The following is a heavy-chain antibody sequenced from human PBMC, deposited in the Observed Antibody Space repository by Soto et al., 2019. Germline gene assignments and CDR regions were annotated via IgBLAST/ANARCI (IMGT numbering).Heavy chain of an antibody. D-gene: IGHD3-10*01. CDR2: IYYSGST. J-gene: IGHJ5*02. Sequence: QVQLQESGPGLVKPSQTLSLTCTVSGGSISSGDYYWSWIHQPPGKGLEWIGYIYYSGSTYYNPSLKSRVTISVDTSKNQFSLKLSSVTAADTAVYYCARDVLWFGPEAWFDPWGQGTLVTVSS. CDR1: GGSISSGDYY. CDR3: ARDVLWFGPEAWFDP. V-gene: IGHV4-30-4*01.